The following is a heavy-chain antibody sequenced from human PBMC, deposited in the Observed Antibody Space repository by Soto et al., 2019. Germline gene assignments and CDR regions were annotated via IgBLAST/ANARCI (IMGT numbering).Heavy chain of an antibody. V-gene: IGHV3-30*18. D-gene: IGHD1-20*01. Sequence: PLGSPRLSGAPHRFPLRSFGMAWCRQAPGKGLEWVAVISYDGSNKYYADSVKGRFTISRDNSKNTLYLQMNSLRAEDTAVYYCAKDRYESLFDYWGQAILVTASS. CDR2: ISYDGSNK. CDR3: AKDRYESLFDY. J-gene: IGHJ4*02. CDR1: RFPLRSFG.